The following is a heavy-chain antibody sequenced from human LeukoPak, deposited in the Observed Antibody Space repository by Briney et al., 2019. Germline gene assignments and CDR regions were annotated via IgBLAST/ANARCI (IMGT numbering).Heavy chain of an antibody. D-gene: IGHD6-19*01. CDR2: ISTYNGNT. CDR1: GYTFTNYG. J-gene: IGHJ4*02. V-gene: IGHV1-18*01. Sequence: GASVKVSCKASGYTFTNYGFSWVRQAPGQGLEWMGWISTYNGNTNYAQRLQGRLTMTTDTSTNTAYMDLTSLTSDDTAIYYCARTLGWYNRIYYFDYWGQGTLVTVSS. CDR3: ARTLGWYNRIYYFDY.